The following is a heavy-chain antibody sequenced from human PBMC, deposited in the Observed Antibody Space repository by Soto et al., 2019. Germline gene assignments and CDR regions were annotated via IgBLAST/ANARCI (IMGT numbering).Heavy chain of an antibody. Sequence: QVQLVQSGDEVKQPGASVKVSCKASGSTITAYGISWVRQAPGQGLEWMAWISSHNGNTYYAQNLQGRVTMTTDTSTSTAYMELRGLKSDDTAVYYFAGSSIAAAGPFDYWGQGALVTGSS. V-gene: IGHV1-18*01. CDR3: AGSSIAAAGPFDY. J-gene: IGHJ4*02. D-gene: IGHD6-13*01. CDR1: GSTITAYG. CDR2: ISSHNGNT.